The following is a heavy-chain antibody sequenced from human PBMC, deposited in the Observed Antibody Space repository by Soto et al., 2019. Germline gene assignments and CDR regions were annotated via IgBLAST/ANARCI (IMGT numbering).Heavy chain of an antibody. Sequence: GGSLRLSCAASGFTFSSYGMHLVRQAPGKGLEWVAVISYDGSNKYYADSVKGRFTISRDNSKNTLYLQMNSLRAEDTAVYYCAKDSSGYSGYDGLADYWGQGTLVTVSS. J-gene: IGHJ4*02. V-gene: IGHV3-30*18. D-gene: IGHD5-12*01. CDR1: GFTFSSYG. CDR2: ISYDGSNK. CDR3: AKDSSGYSGYDGLADY.